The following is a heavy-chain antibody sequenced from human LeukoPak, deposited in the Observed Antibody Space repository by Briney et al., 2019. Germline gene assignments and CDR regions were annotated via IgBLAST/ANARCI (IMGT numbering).Heavy chain of an antibody. CDR1: GFSFSDYC. D-gene: IGHD6-13*01. V-gene: IGHV3-33*01. Sequence: GGSLRLSCAASGFSFSDYCMHWVRQAPGKGLEWVAVIRYDGGNQYYADSVKGRFTISRDNSKNTLYLQMNSLRVEDTAVYFCARVGYSSSWAYFDYWGQGTLATVSS. CDR3: ARVGYSSSWAYFDY. CDR2: IRYDGGNQ. J-gene: IGHJ4*02.